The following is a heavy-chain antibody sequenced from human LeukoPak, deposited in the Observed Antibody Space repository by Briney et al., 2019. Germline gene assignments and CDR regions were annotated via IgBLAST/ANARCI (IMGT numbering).Heavy chain of an antibody. CDR3: ARDDIRSPGN. V-gene: IGHV3-21*05. J-gene: IGHJ4*02. D-gene: IGHD3-16*01. Sequence: PGGPLRLSCAASGFTFSSYGMHWVRQAPGKGLEWVSYISGSSTYTNYADSVKGRFTISRDNAKNSVYLQMNSLRAEDTAVYYCARDDIRSPGNWGQGTLVAVSS. CDR2: ISGSSTYT. CDR1: GFTFSSYG.